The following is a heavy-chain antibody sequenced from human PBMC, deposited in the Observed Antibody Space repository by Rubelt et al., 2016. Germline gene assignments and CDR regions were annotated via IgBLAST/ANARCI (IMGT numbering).Heavy chain of an antibody. V-gene: IGHV1-18*01. D-gene: IGHD6-13*01. CDR1: GYTFTSYG. CDR3: ARSRRSSSWPNGFDY. J-gene: IGHJ4*02. Sequence: KASGYTFTSYGISWVRQAPGQGLEWMGWISAYNGNTKYAQKLQGRVTMTTDTSTSTAYMELSRLRSDDTAVYYCARSRRSSSWPNGFDYWGQGTLVTVSS. CDR2: ISAYNGNT.